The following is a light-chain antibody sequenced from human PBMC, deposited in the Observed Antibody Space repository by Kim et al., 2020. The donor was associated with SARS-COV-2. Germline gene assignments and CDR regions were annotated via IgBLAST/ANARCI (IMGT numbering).Light chain of an antibody. CDR1: TGAVTSGHY. Sequence: GTVPLTCSSSTGAVTSGHYPNWFQQKPGQAPKSLIYSTYNVHSWTPVRFSGSLLGGKAALTLSGVQPEDEADYYCLLFYGDPQPWVFGGGTQLTVL. J-gene: IGLJ3*02. CDR3: LLFYGDPQPWV. CDR2: STY. V-gene: IGLV7-43*01.